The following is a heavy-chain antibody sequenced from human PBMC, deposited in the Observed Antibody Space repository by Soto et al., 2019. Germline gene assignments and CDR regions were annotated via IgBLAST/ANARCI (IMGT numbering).Heavy chain of an antibody. Sequence: QVQLQQWGAGLLKPSETLSLTCAVYGGSFSGYYWSWIRQPPGKGLEWIGEINHSGSTNYNPSLTSRVTISVDTSKNQFSLKLSSVTAADTAVYYCARVRSGSGSYYFDYWGQGTLVTVSS. J-gene: IGHJ4*02. CDR1: GGSFSGYY. CDR3: ARVRSGSGSYYFDY. V-gene: IGHV4-34*01. CDR2: INHSGST. D-gene: IGHD1-26*01.